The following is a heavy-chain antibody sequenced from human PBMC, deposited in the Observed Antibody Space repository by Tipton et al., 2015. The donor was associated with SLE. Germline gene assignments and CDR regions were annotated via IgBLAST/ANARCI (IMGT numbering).Heavy chain of an antibody. J-gene: IGHJ4*02. CDR3: ARKSHDSSGYCDY. CDR1: GGSISSHY. CDR2: IYYSGST. V-gene: IGHV4-59*11. D-gene: IGHD3-22*01. Sequence: TLSLTCTVSGGSISSHYWSWIRQPPGKGLEWIGYIYYSGSTNYNPSLKSRVTISVDTSKNQFSLKLSSVTAADTAVYYCARKSHDSSGYCDYWGQETLVTVSS.